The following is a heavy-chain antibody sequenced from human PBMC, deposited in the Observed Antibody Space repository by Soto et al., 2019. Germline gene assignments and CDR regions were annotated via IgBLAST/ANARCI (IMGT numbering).Heavy chain of an antibody. CDR3: ARESGNWFDP. CDR1: GGSISSSNW. D-gene: IGHD1-26*01. CDR2: IYHSGST. J-gene: IGHJ5*02. Sequence: SETLSLTCAVSGGSISSSNWWSWVRQPPGKGLEWIGEIYHSGSTNYNPSLESRVTISVDKSKNQFSLKLSSVTAADTAVYYCARESGNWFDPWGQGTLVTVSS. V-gene: IGHV4-4*02.